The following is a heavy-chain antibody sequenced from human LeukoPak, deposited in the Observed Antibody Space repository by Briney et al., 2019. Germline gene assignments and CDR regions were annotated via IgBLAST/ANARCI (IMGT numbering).Heavy chain of an antibody. CDR1: GGSISSGGYS. CDR3: ARGAYGGKGFDY. Sequence: LSLTCAVSGGSISSGGYSWSWIRQPPGKGLEWVSYISSSGSTIYYADSVKGRFTISRDNGKNTLYLQMNSLRAEDTAVYYCARGAYGGKGFDYWGQGTLVTVSS. D-gene: IGHD4-23*01. CDR2: ISSSGSTI. V-gene: IGHV3-11*04. J-gene: IGHJ4*02.